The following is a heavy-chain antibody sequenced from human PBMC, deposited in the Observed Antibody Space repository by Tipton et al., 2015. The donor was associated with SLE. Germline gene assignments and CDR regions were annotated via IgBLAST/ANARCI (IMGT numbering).Heavy chain of an antibody. J-gene: IGHJ5*02. CDR1: GGSISFDY. D-gene: IGHD2-8*01. CDR3: AGHNDIRNGPHLDH. CDR2: IYTSGST. Sequence: TLSLTCTVSGGSISFDYWSWIRQSAGRGLEWIGRIYTSGSTAYNPSLKSRVTMSVDLSNKNFLLKLNSVTAADSAVYYCAGHNDIRNGPHLDHWGQGALVTVSS. V-gene: IGHV4-4*07.